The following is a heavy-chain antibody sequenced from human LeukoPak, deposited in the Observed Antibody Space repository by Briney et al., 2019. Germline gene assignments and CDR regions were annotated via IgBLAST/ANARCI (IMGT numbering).Heavy chain of an antibody. V-gene: IGHV3-11*04. CDR2: INSSGNTR. CDR3: AWGGIAAFDS. Sequence: GGSLRLSCAASGFTFSDYYMSWIRQAPGKGLEWVAYINSSGNTRYYADSVKGRFTISRDNAKDSLYLQMNSLRAEDTAVYYCAWGGIAAFDSWGQGTLVTVSS. D-gene: IGHD2-21*01. J-gene: IGHJ4*02. CDR1: GFTFSDYY.